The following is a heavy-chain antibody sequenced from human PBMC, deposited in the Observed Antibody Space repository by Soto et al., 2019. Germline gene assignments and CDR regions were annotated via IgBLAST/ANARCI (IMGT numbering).Heavy chain of an antibody. J-gene: IGHJ4*02. D-gene: IGHD5-12*01. CDR3: TPDEVDSRSFYSFDY. CDR1: GFSFNNAW. CDR2: IISNSDGGTT. V-gene: IGHV3-15*07. Sequence: EVQLVESGGGLGEPGGSLRLSCAASGFSFNNAWMSWFRQAPGRGLEWVGRIISNSDGGTTEYAAPGNGRFSISRDDSTNTLYLQMNSLKTEDTAFYYCTPDEVDSRSFYSFDYWGQGTLVTVSS.